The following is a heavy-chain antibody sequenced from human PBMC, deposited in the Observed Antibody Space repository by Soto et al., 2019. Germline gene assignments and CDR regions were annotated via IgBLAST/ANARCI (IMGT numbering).Heavy chain of an antibody. CDR3: GRKTLTTVPPGNS. CDR2: LHYSGST. J-gene: IGHJ4*02. D-gene: IGHD4-17*01. CDR1: GDSVSSRSYF. Sequence: PSETLSLTCTVSGDSVSSRSYFWGWIRQPPGKGLEWIVSLHYSGSTYYNPSLKSRVTTSVDTSKNQFSLKLTSVIAADTAVYYWGRKTLTTVPPGNSWGKGPLVPVSP. V-gene: IGHV4-39*01.